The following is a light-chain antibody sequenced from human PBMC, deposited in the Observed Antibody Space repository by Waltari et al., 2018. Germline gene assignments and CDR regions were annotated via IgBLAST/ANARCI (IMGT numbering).Light chain of an antibody. J-gene: IGKJ4*01. CDR3: QQYTNWPLS. CDR2: DAS. CDR1: QSVSTN. Sequence: EIVLTQSPDTLSLSLGERATLSCRASQSVSTNLAWYQQRPGQAPRLLIFDASARATDIPDRFSGSGSATDFTLTVNGLEPEDFAIYYCQQYTNWPLSFGGGTKVEIK. V-gene: IGKV3D-15*01.